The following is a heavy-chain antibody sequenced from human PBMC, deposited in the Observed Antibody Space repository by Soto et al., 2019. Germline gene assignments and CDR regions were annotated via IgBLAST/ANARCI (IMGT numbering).Heavy chain of an antibody. CDR1: GYTFTSYG. V-gene: IGHV1-18*01. CDR2: ISAYNGNT. CDR3: ATLGYCISTSCYGGGYYYGMDV. Sequence: ASVKVSCKASGYTFTSYGISWVRQAPGQGLEWMGGISAYNGNTNYAQKVQGRVTMTTDTSTSTAYMELSRLRSDDTAVYYCATLGYCISTSCYGGGYYYGMDVGGQGTTVTVSS. D-gene: IGHD2-2*01. J-gene: IGHJ6*02.